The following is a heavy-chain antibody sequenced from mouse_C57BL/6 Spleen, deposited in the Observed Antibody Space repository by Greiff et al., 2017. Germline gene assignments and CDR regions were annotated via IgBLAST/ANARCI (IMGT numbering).Heavy chain of an antibody. CDR1: GYTFTSYW. Sequence: QVQLQQSGAELVKPGASVKLSCKASGYTFTSYWMHWVKQRPGQGLEWIGMIHPNSGSTNYNEKFKSKATLTVDKSSSTAYMQLSSLTSEDSAVYYCARDDGYYVPFAYWGQGTLVTVSA. J-gene: IGHJ3*01. V-gene: IGHV1-64*01. D-gene: IGHD2-3*01. CDR3: ARDDGYYVPFAY. CDR2: IHPNSGST.